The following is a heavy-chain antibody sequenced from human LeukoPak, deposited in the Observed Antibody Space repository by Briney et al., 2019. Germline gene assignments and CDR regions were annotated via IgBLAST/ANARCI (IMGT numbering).Heavy chain of an antibody. CDR1: GFTFSTYN. Sequence: GGSLRLSCAASGFTFSTYNMNWVRQTPGKGLEWVSSISRGSTYIFYADSVKGRFTISRDNAKNSLYLQMNSLRAEDTAVYYCARSYSGSGSYAEYWGQGTLVTVSS. CDR3: ARSYSGSGSYAEY. V-gene: IGHV3-21*06. J-gene: IGHJ4*02. CDR2: ISRGSTYI. D-gene: IGHD3-10*01.